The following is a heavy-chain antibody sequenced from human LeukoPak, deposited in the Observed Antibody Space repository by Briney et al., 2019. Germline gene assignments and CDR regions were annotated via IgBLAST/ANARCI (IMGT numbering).Heavy chain of an antibody. CDR1: GAALSEYY. CDR3: VRQGTNSGYYLLDY. J-gene: IGHJ4*02. Sequence: PSETLSLTCAVYGAALSEYYWSWIRQSPGKGLEWIGEVAHKGPTVYSPTLNRKYNPSFKSRVTMSVDPSRNQFSLKLTSVTVADTATYYCVRQGTNSGYYLLDYWGQGHLVIVSS. CDR2: VAHKGPTVYSPTLNR. D-gene: IGHD3-22*01. V-gene: IGHV4-34*01.